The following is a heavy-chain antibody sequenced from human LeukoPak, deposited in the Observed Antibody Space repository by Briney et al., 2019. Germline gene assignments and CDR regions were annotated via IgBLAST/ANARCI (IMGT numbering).Heavy chain of an antibody. Sequence: GGSLRLSCAASGFTFSSYAMHWVRQAPGKGLEWVAVISYDGSNKYYADSVKGRFTISRDNPKNTLYLQMNSLRAEDTAVYYCASSGPFDYWGQGTLVTVSS. CDR3: ASSGPFDY. V-gene: IGHV3-30*04. D-gene: IGHD6-6*01. CDR2: ISYDGSNK. J-gene: IGHJ4*02. CDR1: GFTFSSYA.